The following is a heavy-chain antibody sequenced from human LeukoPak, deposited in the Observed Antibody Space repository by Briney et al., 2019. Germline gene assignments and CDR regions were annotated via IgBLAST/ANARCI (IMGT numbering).Heavy chain of an antibody. Sequence: GGSLRLSCAASGFTFSDYYMTWIRQAPGKGLEWISYISSSGSTIYYADSVKGRFTISRDNAKNSLYLRMNSLRAENTAVYYCARAPRITIFGVVLVSGMDVWGQGAAVTVSS. CDR3: ARAPRITIFGVVLVSGMDV. CDR1: GFTFSDYY. CDR2: ISSSGSTI. J-gene: IGHJ6*02. V-gene: IGHV3-11*01. D-gene: IGHD3-3*01.